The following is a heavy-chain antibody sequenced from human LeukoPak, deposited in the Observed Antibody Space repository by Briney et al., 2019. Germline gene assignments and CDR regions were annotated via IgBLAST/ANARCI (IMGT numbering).Heavy chain of an antibody. CDR1: GDSISSYY. V-gene: IGHV4-59*01. Sequence: SETLSLTCTVSGDSISSYYWIWIRQPPGKGLEWMGYIYYSGSNNYNPSLKSRVAISVDTSKNQCCLKLRCVTAADTAVYYCARTSWGVNNGVDAWGQGTLVTVSS. CDR2: IYYSGSN. CDR3: ARTSWGVNNGVDA. D-gene: IGHD3-10*01. J-gene: IGHJ5*02.